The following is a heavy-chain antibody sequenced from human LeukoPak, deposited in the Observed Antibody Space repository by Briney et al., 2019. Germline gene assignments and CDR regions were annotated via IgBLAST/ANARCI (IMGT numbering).Heavy chain of an antibody. CDR2: IRSKAYGGTT. D-gene: IGHD3-10*01. Sequence: GGSLRLSCTASGFTFGDNGMNWVRQAPGKGLERVGFIRSKAYGGTTEYAASVKGRFTISRDDSKSIPYLQMNSLKTEDTAVYFCSGSFGELTFFDYWGQGTLVTVSS. CDR1: GFTFGDNG. J-gene: IGHJ4*02. CDR3: SGSFGELTFFDY. V-gene: IGHV3-49*04.